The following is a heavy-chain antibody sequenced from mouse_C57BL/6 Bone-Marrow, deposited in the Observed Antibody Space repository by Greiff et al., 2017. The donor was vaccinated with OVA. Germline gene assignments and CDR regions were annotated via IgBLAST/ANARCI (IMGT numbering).Heavy chain of an antibody. D-gene: IGHD3-2*02. J-gene: IGHJ3*01. Sequence: EVQRVESGGDLVKPGGSLKLSCAASGFTFSSYGMSWVRQTPDKRLEWVATISSGGSYTYYPDSVKGRFTISRDNAKNTLYLQMSSLKSEDTAIYYCARHPAQATIAYWGQGTLVTVSA. CDR2: ISSGGSYT. V-gene: IGHV5-6*01. CDR1: GFTFSSYG. CDR3: ARHPAQATIAY.